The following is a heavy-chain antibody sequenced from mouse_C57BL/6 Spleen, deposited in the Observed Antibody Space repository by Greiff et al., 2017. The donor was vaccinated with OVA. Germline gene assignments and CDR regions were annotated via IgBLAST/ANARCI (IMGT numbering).Heavy chain of an antibody. CDR3: AYGNPFAY. D-gene: IGHD2-1*01. J-gene: IGHJ3*01. CDR2: IYPGDGDT. CDR1: GYAFSSSR. Sequence: QVQLQQSGPELVKPGASVKISCKASGYAFSSSRMNWVKQRPGKGLEWIGRIYPGDGDTNYNGKFKGKATLTADKSSSTAYMQLSSLTSEDSAVYFCAYGNPFAYWGQGTLVTVSA. V-gene: IGHV1-82*01.